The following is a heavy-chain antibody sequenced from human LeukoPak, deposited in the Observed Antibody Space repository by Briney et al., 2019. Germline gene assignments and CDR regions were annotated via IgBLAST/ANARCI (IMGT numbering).Heavy chain of an antibody. CDR2: ISYSGRT. J-gene: IGHJ4*02. CDR3: ARLKSYCGGDCYPDQFHN. V-gene: IGHV4-39*01. D-gene: IGHD2-21*02. CDR1: GVSITSNDFY. Sequence: SETLSLTCTVSGVSITSNDFYWGWLRQPPGKGLEWIATISYSGRTYYNPSLKTRLTISVDTSKNQFPLKLLSVAAADTAVYYCARLKSYCGGDCYPDQFHNWGQGTLVTVSS.